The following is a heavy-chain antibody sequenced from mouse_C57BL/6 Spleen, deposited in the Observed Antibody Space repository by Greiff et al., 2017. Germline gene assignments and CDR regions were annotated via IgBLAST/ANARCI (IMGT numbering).Heavy chain of an antibody. CDR1: GYAFSSSW. D-gene: IGHD2-4*01. Sequence: QVQLQQSGPELVKPGASVKISCKASGYAFSSSWMNWVKQRPGKGLEWIGRIYPGDGDTNYNGKFKGKATLTADKSSSTAYMQLSSLTSEDSAVYFCASGGLRAFAYWGQGTLVTVSA. CDR3: ASGGLRAFAY. J-gene: IGHJ3*01. CDR2: IYPGDGDT. V-gene: IGHV1-82*01.